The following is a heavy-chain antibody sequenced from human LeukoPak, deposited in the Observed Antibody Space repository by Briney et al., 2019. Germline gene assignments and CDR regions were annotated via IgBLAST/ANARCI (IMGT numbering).Heavy chain of an antibody. J-gene: IGHJ4*02. CDR1: GFTFSSYG. V-gene: IGHV3-30*02. CDR3: AKDEYSSSSRTLDY. Sequence: PGGSLRLSCAASGFTFSSYGMHWVRQAPGKGLEWVAFIRYDGSNKYYADSVKGRFTISRDNSKNTLYLQMNSLRAEDTAVYYCAKDEYSSSSRTLDYWGQGTLVTVSS. D-gene: IGHD6-6*01. CDR2: IRYDGSNK.